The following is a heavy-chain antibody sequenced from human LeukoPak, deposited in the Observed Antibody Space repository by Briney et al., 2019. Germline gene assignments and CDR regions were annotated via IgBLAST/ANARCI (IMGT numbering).Heavy chain of an antibody. CDR1: GGSFSAYY. V-gene: IGHV4-34*01. CDR3: ARDRYYYDSSGYLYFDY. CDR2: INHSGST. Sequence: SETLSLTCAIYGGSFSAYYWNWIRQPPGKGLEWIGEINHSGSTNYNPSLKSRVTMSVDTSKNQFSLELSSVTAADTAVYYCARDRYYYDSSGYLYFDYWGQGTLVTVSS. D-gene: IGHD3-22*01. J-gene: IGHJ4*02.